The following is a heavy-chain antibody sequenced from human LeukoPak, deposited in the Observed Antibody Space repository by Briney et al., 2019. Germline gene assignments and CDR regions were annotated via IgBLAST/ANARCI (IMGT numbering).Heavy chain of an antibody. V-gene: IGHV3-33*01. CDR2: IWSDGSSK. Sequence: GRSLRLSCAASGFXFSNYGMHWVRQAPGKGLEWVAIIWSDGSSKYYADSVKGRFTISRDNSKNTLYLQMDSLRVEDTAVYYCTTDLRNYDILTGYYNSWGWGQGTMVTVSS. CDR3: TTDLRNYDILTGYYNSWG. CDR1: GFXFSNYG. D-gene: IGHD3-9*01. J-gene: IGHJ3*01.